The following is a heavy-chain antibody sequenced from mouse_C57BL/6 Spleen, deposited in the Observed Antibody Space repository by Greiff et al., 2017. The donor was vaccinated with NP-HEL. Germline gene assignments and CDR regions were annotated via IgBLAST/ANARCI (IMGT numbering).Heavy chain of an antibody. CDR1: GYTFTDYY. CDR2: IYTNNGGN. J-gene: IGHJ2*01. V-gene: IGHV1-34*01. D-gene: IGHD4-1*01. CDR3: ARGGWDYYFDY. Sequence: EVQLQQSGPELVKPGASVKMSCKASGYTFTDYYMHWVKQSQGKSLEWIGYIYTNNGGNGYNQKVKGKATWTVAKSSSTAYRELRSLTSEDSAVDYCARGGWDYYFDYWGQGTTLTVSS.